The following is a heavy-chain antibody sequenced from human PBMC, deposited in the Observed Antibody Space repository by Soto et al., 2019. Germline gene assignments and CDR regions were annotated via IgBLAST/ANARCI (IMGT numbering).Heavy chain of an antibody. V-gene: IGHV3-23*01. J-gene: IGHJ5*02. Sequence: EVQLLESGGGLVQPGGSLRLSCAASGFTFRSDAMNWVRQAPGKGLEWVSDISGSGGITYYADSVKGRFTISRDNSKNTLYLQMNSLRAEDTAVYYCAKSAMVRGGGWFDPWGQGTLVTVSS. CDR1: GFTFRSDA. CDR3: AKSAMVRGGGWFDP. CDR2: ISGSGGIT. D-gene: IGHD3-10*01.